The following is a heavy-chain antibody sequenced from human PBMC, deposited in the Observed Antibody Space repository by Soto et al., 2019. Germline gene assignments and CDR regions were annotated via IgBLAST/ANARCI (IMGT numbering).Heavy chain of an antibody. D-gene: IGHD2-2*01. J-gene: IGHJ4*02. Sequence: QVQLQESGPGLVKPSETLSLTCTVSGGSLRDYYWGWIRQPPGKGLEWIGYIYYSGSTTYNPSLKSRLTISLQTSRNQFSLKLSSVTAADTAVYYCARGSFCDTTSCYAGIFNYWGQGTLITVSS. CDR2: IYYSGST. CDR1: GGSLRDYY. V-gene: IGHV4-59*01. CDR3: ARGSFCDTTSCYAGIFNY.